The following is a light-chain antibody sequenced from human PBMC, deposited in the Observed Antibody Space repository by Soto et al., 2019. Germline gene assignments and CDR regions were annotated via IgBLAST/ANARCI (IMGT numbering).Light chain of an antibody. CDR1: GGTIASNY. J-gene: IGLJ2*01. Sequence: NFMLTQPHSVSESPGKTVTISCTRSGGTIASNYVQWYQQRPGSAPTTVIYEDNQRPSGVPDRFSGSTDGSSNSASLTISGLQTEDEADYYCQSYDSSTVVFGGGTKLTVL. V-gene: IGLV6-57*04. CDR3: QSYDSSTVV. CDR2: EDN.